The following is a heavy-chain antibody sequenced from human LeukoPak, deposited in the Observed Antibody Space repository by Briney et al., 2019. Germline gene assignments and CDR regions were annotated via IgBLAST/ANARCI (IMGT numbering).Heavy chain of an antibody. Sequence: PSETLSLTCTVSGGSISSYYWSWMRQPAGKGLEWIGRIYTSGSTNYNPSPKSRVTMSVDTSKNQFSLKLSSVTAADTAVYYCARDRGTTIFGVVITTNFDYWGQGTLVTVSS. CDR3: ARDRGTTIFGVVITTNFDY. J-gene: IGHJ4*02. CDR1: GGSISSYY. CDR2: IYTSGST. V-gene: IGHV4-4*07. D-gene: IGHD3-3*01.